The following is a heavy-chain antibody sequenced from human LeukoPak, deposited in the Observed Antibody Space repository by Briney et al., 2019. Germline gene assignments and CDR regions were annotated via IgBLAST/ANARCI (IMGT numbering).Heavy chain of an antibody. CDR3: ARQNYDFWSGYYTYYYFDY. J-gene: IGHJ4*02. CDR2: IYYSGRT. CDR1: GGSISSYY. Sequence: SETLSLTCTVAGGSISSYYWSWIRQPPGKGLEWIGYIYYSGRTNYNPSLKSRVTISVDTSKNQFSLKLSSVTAADTAVYYCARQNYDFWSGYYTYYYFDYWGQGTLVTVSS. V-gene: IGHV4-59*08. D-gene: IGHD3-3*01.